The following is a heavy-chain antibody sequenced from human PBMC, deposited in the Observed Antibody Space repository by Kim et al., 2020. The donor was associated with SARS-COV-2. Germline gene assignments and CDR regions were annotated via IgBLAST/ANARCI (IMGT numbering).Heavy chain of an antibody. Sequence: ADSGKGRFTISRDNSKNTLYLQMNSLRAEDTAVYYCAKEGRWLQPHSLGYWGQGTLVTVSS. V-gene: IGHV3-23*01. J-gene: IGHJ4*02. D-gene: IGHD5-12*01. CDR3: AKEGRWLQPHSLGY.